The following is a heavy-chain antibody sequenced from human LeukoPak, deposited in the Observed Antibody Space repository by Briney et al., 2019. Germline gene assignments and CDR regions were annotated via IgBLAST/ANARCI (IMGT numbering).Heavy chain of an antibody. J-gene: IGHJ3*02. CDR2: IRYDGSNK. CDR3: AKVRGVTAARDAFDI. CDR1: GFTFSSYG. D-gene: IGHD6-6*01. V-gene: IGHV3-30*02. Sequence: RTGGSLRLSCAASGFTFSSYGMHWVRQAPGKGLEWVAFIRYDGSNKYYADSVKGRFTISRDNSKNTLYLQMNSLRIEDTAVYYCAKVRGVTAARDAFDIWGQGIMVIVSS.